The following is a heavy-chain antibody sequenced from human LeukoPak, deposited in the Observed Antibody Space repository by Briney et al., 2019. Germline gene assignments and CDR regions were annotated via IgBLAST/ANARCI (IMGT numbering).Heavy chain of an antibody. CDR2: INPSGGST. CDR1: GYTFTSYY. CDR3: ARDRGGGDAFDI. Sequence: ASVKVSCKASGYTFTSYYMHWVRQAPGQGLEWMGIINPSGGSTSYAQKFQGRATMTRDTSTSTVYMELSSLRSEDTAVYYCARDRGGGDAFDIWGQGTMVTVSS. V-gene: IGHV1-46*01. J-gene: IGHJ3*02.